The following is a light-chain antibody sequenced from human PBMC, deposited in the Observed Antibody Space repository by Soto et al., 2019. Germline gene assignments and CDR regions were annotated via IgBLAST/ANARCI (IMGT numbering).Light chain of an antibody. Sequence: QSVLIQPASVSGSPGQSITISCTGSSSDVGAYNYVSWYQQHPGKAPKVLIYEVNNRPSGVSTRFSGSKSGNTASLTISGIQAEDEADYYCSSYTSSSHLYVFGTGTKVTVL. CDR3: SSYTSSSHLYV. J-gene: IGLJ1*01. V-gene: IGLV2-14*01. CDR2: EVN. CDR1: SSDVGAYNY.